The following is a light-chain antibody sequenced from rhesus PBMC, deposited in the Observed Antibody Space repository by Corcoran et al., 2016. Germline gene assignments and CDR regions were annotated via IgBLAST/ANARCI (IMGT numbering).Light chain of an antibody. Sequence: DIVMTQTPLSLPVTPGEPASISCRSSQSLLHSGGKTYLDWYLQKPGQSPQLLVYEGANRASGVPDRVMGVGEGTDVTLKISRVEAEDVGVYYCMQGIQLPLTFGGGTKVEIK. J-gene: IGKJ4*01. V-gene: IGKV2-72*02. CDR1: QSLLHSGGKTY. CDR2: EGA. CDR3: MQGIQLPLT.